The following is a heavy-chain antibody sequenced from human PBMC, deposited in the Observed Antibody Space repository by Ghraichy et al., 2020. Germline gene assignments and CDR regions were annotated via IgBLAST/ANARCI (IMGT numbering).Heavy chain of an antibody. CDR1: GFNFGSYS. CDR3: ARGSTVVRFYYYDGMDV. J-gene: IGHJ6*04. D-gene: IGHD4-23*01. CDR2: ITSSSSFK. V-gene: IGHV3-48*02. Sequence: GGSLRLSCVGSGFNFGSYSMHWVRQSPGKRLEWVSYITSSSSFKSYADSVKGRFTISRDNAQNSLSLQMNSLTDEDTGVYYCARGSTVVRFYYYDGMDVWSKGTTVTVSS.